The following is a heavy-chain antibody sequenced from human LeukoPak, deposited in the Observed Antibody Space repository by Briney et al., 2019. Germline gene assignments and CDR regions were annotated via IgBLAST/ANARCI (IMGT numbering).Heavy chain of an antibody. J-gene: IGHJ4*02. CDR1: GGSISSGDYY. CDR2: IYYSGST. CDR3: ARDIWFGELSPD. D-gene: IGHD3-10*01. V-gene: IGHV4-30-4*01. Sequence: PSETLSLTCTVSGGSISSGDYYWSWIRQPPGKGLEWIGYIYYSGSTYYNPSPKSRVTISVDTSKNQFSLKLSSVTAADTAVYYCARDIWFGELSPDWGQGTLVTVSS.